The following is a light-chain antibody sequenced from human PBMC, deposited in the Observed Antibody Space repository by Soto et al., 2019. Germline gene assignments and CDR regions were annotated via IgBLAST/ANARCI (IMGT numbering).Light chain of an antibody. CDR2: AAS. Sequence: DLQMTQSPSSLSASVGDRVTITCRASQSISSYLNWYQHKPGKAPKLLIYAASSLQTGAPSRFSGSRSGTDFALTISSLQRDDFATYYCQQTDSFPRTFGQGTKVEMK. CDR3: QQTDSFPRT. J-gene: IGKJ1*01. CDR1: QSISSY. V-gene: IGKV1-39*01.